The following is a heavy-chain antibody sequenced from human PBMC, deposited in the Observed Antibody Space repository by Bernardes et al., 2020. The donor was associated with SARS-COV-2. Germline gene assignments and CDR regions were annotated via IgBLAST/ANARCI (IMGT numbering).Heavy chain of an antibody. CDR3: ARRALRSKDAFDI. D-gene: IGHD3-3*01. V-gene: IGHV4-39*01. Sequence: SETLSLTCTVSGGSISSSSYYWGWIRQPPGKGLEWIGSIYYSGSTYYNPSLKSRVTISVDTSKNQFSLKLSSVTAADTAVYYCARRALRSKDAFDIWGQGTMVTVSS. J-gene: IGHJ3*02. CDR2: IYYSGST. CDR1: GGSISSSSYY.